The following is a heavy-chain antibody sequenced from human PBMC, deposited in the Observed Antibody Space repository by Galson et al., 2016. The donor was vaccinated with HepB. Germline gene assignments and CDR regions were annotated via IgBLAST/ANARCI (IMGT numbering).Heavy chain of an antibody. CDR3: AREGDIVVPVSADDAFDL. CDR2: INPDTGAS. J-gene: IGHJ3*01. D-gene: IGHD2-15*01. Sequence: SVKVSCKASGYSLSDYNLHWVRQAPGQGLEWMGWINPDTGASNCTQRFQGRVFMASDTSISTAHLELRSLRSGDTATYYCAREGDIVVPVSADDAFDLWGQGTMVTV. CDR1: GYSLSDYN. V-gene: IGHV1-2*02.